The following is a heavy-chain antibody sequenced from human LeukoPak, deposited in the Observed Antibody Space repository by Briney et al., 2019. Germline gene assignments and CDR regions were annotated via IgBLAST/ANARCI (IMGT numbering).Heavy chain of an antibody. CDR1: GFTFSSYS. V-gene: IGHV3-21*01. J-gene: IGHJ4*02. Sequence: GGSLRLSCAASGFTFSSYSMNWVRQAPGKGLEWVSSISSSSGYIYYADSVKGRFTISRDNAKNLVYLLMNSLRAEDTAVYYCARLTSGSYRSLDYWGQGTLVTVSS. D-gene: IGHD1-26*01. CDR3: ARLTSGSYRSLDY. CDR2: ISSSSGYI.